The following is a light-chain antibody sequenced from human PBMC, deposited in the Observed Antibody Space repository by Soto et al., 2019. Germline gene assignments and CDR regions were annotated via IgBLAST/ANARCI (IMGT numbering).Light chain of an antibody. CDR2: AAS. J-gene: IGKJ1*01. CDR3: KQYGSSPWT. V-gene: IGKV3-20*01. Sequence: EILLTQSPGPLSFSPGERATLSCRASQLVSSNFLAWYQQKPGQAHRLLIYAASNRATATQGRFSGSGSGTDFTLTIRRLEPEGEAFYYCKQYGSSPWTFGQGTKVDIK. CDR1: QLVSSNF.